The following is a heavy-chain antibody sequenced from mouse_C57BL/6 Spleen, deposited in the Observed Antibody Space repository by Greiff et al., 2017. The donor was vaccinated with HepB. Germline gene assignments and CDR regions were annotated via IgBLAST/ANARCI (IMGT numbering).Heavy chain of an antibody. V-gene: IGHV1-53*01. CDR2: INPSNGGT. CDR3: AREWGVVEDAMDY. D-gene: IGHD1-1*01. CDR1: GYTFTSYW. Sequence: VQLQQPGTELVKPGASVKLSCKASGYTFTSYWMHWVKQRPGQGLEWIGNINPSNGGTNYNEKFKSKATLTVDKSSSTAYMQLSSLTSEDSAVYYCAREWGVVEDAMDYGGQGTSVTVSS. J-gene: IGHJ4*01.